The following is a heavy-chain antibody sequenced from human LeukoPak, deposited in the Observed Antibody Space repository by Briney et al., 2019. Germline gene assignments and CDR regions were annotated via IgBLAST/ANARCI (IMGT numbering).Heavy chain of an antibody. CDR1: GFTFSDSY. V-gene: IGHV3-11*06. Sequence: GGSLRLSCVVSGFTFSDSYMSWIRQAPGKGLEWLSSITSDSTYTNYADSVKGRFTISRDNAKNSLYLQMNSLRAEDTAVYYCAREGPRGYYFDYWGQGTLVTVSS. CDR2: ITSDSTYT. J-gene: IGHJ4*02. D-gene: IGHD3-10*01. CDR3: AREGPRGYYFDY.